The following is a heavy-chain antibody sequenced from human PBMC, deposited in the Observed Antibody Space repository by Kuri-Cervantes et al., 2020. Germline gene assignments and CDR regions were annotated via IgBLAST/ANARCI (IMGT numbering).Heavy chain of an antibody. V-gene: IGHV3-9*01. CDR2: ISWNSDIL. J-gene: IGHJ4*02. D-gene: IGHD5-12*01. CDR3: ASGYSGSGGNEY. CDR1: GFTFDDYA. Sequence: SLKISCAASGFTFDDYATHWVRQTPGKGLEWVSGISWNSDILVYADSVKGRFTISRDNAKNTLYLQMNSLSGEDTAVYYCASGYSGSGGNEYWGQGTLVTVSS.